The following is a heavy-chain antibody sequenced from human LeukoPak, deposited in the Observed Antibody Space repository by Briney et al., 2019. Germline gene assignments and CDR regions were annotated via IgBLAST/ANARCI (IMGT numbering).Heavy chain of an antibody. V-gene: IGHV3-23*01. D-gene: IGHD6-13*01. J-gene: IGHJ5*02. CDR3: AKDRVAAAGNNWFDP. CDR1: GFTFSSYA. Sequence: GGSLRLSCAASGFTFSSYAMSWVRPAPGKGLEWVSAISGSGGSTYYADSVKGRFTISRDNSKNTLYLQMNSLRAEDTAVYYCAKDRVAAAGNNWFDPWGQGTLVTVSS. CDR2: ISGSGGST.